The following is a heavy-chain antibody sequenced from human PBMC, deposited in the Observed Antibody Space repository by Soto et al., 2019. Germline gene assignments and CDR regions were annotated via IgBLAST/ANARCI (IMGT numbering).Heavy chain of an antibody. J-gene: IGHJ5*02. V-gene: IGHV3-74*01. CDR1: GIDLSIYW. CDR3: TKDTFGGRAS. CDR2: INPESTTI. D-gene: IGHD2-15*01. Sequence: EAQLVESGGGLVQPGGSLRLSCTGSGIDLSIYWMHWVRQAPGKGLVWVSRINPESTTISYADSVKGRFTISRDNAENTLFLHMNSLSAEDTGVYYCTKDTFGGRASWGQGTLVNVSS.